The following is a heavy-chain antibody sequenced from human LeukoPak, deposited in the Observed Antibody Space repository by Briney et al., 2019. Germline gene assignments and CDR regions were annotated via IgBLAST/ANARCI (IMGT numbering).Heavy chain of an antibody. J-gene: IGHJ3*02. V-gene: IGHV3-66*01. CDR3: ARGGVVPAAMGYAFDI. CDR2: IYRDGST. Sequence: PGGSLRLSCVASGFTVSSNYMSWVRQAPGKGLEWVSVIYRDGSTHYADSVKGRFTISREKSKDTPYLQMNGLRAEDTAIYYCARGGVVPAAMGYAFDIWGPGTMVTVSS. CDR1: GFTVSSNY. D-gene: IGHD2-2*01.